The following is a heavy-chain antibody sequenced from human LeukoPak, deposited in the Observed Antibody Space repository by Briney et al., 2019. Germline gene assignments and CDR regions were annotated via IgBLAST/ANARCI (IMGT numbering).Heavy chain of an antibody. Sequence: PGRSLRLSCAPSGFTFSSYAMHWVRQAPGKGLEWVAVISYDGSNKYYADSVKGRFTISRDNSKNTLYLQMNSLRAEDTAVYYCANSDTNYYYYGMDVWGQGTTVTVSS. CDR2: ISYDGSNK. CDR1: GFTFSSYA. J-gene: IGHJ6*02. D-gene: IGHD1-26*01. CDR3: ANSDTNYYYYGMDV. V-gene: IGHV3-30*04.